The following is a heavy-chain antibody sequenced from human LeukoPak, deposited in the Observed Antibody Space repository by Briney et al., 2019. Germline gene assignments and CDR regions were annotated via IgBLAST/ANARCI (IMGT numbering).Heavy chain of an antibody. CDR2: ISYNGGST. D-gene: IGHD3-10*01. J-gene: IGHJ5*02. CDR1: GFTFSSYA. V-gene: IGHV3-64*01. Sequence: GGSLRLSCAASGFTFSSYAMHWVRQAPGKGLEHVSAISYNGGSTYYGNSVKGRFTISRDNSKNTLYLHMNSLRAEDTAVYYCAKGYYGSGSYGWFDPWGQGTLVTVSS. CDR3: AKGYYGSGSYGWFDP.